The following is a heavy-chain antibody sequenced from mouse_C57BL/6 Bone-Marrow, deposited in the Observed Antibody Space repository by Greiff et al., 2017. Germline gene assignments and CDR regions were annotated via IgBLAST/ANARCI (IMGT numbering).Heavy chain of an antibody. J-gene: IGHJ1*03. V-gene: IGHV1-26*01. CDR3: ARRVLNYYGYFDV. CDR2: INPNNGGT. Sequence: EVQLQQSGPELVKPGASVKISCKASGYTFTDYYMNWVKQSHGKSLEWIGDINPNNGGTSYNQKFKGKATLTVDKSSSTAYMELRSLTSEDSAVYYCARRVLNYYGYFDVWGTGTTVTVSS. CDR1: GYTFTDYY.